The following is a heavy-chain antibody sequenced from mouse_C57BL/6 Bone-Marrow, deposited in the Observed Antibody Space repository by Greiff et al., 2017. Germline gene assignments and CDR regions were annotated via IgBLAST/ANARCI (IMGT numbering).Heavy chain of an antibody. CDR3: APTAQGRDYFDY. D-gene: IGHD3-2*02. V-gene: IGHV1-75*01. CDR1: GYTFTDYY. CDR2: IFPGSGST. Sequence: QVQLQQSGPELVKPGASVKISCKASGYTFTDYYINWVKQRPGQGLEWMGWIFPGSGSTNYNEKFKGKATLTVDKSSSTAYMLLSSLTSEHSAVYFCAPTAQGRDYFDYWGQGTTLTVSS. J-gene: IGHJ2*01.